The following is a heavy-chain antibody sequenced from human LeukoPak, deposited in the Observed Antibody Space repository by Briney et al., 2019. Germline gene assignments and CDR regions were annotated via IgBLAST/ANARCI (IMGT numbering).Heavy chain of an antibody. D-gene: IGHD3-10*02. CDR3: ARELFGEFGLKFDP. Sequence: SETLSLTCTVSGGSISSYYWSWIRQPPGKGLEWIGYIYYSGSTNYNPSLKSRVTISVDTSKNQFSLKLSTVTAADTAVYYCARELFGEFGLKFDPWGRGTLVSVS. J-gene: IGHJ5*02. CDR2: IYYSGST. CDR1: GGSISSYY. V-gene: IGHV4-59*01.